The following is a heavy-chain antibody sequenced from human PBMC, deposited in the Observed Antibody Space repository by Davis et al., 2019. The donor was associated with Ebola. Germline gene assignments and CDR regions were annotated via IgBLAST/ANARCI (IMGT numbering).Heavy chain of an antibody. Sequence: HTGGSLRLSCAASGFTFSSYWMHWVRQAPGKGLVWVSGISDNGGTTHYADSVKGRFTISRDNSRNTLYLQMSSLRGEDTAVYYCRAVADTDNYWGQGTLVTVSS. CDR2: ISDNGGTT. CDR1: GFTFSSYW. CDR3: RAVADTDNY. D-gene: IGHD6-19*01. J-gene: IGHJ4*02. V-gene: IGHV3-74*01.